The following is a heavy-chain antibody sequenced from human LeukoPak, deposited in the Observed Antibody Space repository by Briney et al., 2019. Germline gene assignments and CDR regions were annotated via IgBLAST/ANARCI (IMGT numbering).Heavy chain of an antibody. Sequence: PSETLSLTCTVSGGSISSGGYCWSWIRQHPGKGLEWIGYIYDSGNTYYNPSLKSRVTISVDTSKNQFSLKLSSVTAADTAVYYWASSYSNSWYDYWGQGTLVTVSS. V-gene: IGHV4-31*03. CDR3: ASSYSNSWYDY. D-gene: IGHD6-13*01. J-gene: IGHJ4*02. CDR2: IYDSGNT. CDR1: GGSISSGGYC.